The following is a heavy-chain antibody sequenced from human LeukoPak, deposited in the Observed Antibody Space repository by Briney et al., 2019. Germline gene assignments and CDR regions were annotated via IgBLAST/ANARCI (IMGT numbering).Heavy chain of an antibody. V-gene: IGHV4-34*01. Sequence: SETLSLTCAVYGGSFSGYYWSWIRQPPGKGLEWIGEINHSGSTNYNPSLKSRVTISVDTSKNQFSLKLSSVTAADTAVYYCARDRGGSGWYFDYWGQGTLVTVSS. CDR1: GGSFSGYY. CDR2: INHSGST. CDR3: ARDRGGSGWYFDY. D-gene: IGHD6-19*01. J-gene: IGHJ4*02.